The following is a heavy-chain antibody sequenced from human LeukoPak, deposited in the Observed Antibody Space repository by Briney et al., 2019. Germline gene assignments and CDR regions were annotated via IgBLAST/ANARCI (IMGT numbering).Heavy chain of an antibody. D-gene: IGHD3-10*01. CDR2: INHSGST. CDR1: GGSFSGYY. Sequence: PSETLSLTCAVYGGSFSGYYWSWIRQPPGKGLEWIGEINHSGSTNYNPSLKSRVTISVDTSKNQFSLKLSSVTAADTAVYYCARRRTTMVRGVIITSILGYYGMDVWGQGTTVTVSS. J-gene: IGHJ6*02. CDR3: ARRRTTMVRGVIITSILGYYGMDV. V-gene: IGHV4-34*01.